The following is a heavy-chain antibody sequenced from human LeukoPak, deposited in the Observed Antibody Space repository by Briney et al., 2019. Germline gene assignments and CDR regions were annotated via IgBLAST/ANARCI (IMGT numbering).Heavy chain of an antibody. Sequence: GGSLRLSCAASGFTFSDYYMSWIRQAPGKGLEWVSYISSSGSTIYYADSVKGRFTISRDNAKNSLYLQMNSLRAEDTAVYYCARDDFWSGYYPYYFDYWGQGTLVTVSS. D-gene: IGHD3-3*01. CDR3: ARDDFWSGYYPYYFDY. J-gene: IGHJ4*02. CDR2: ISSSGSTI. CDR1: GFTFSDYY. V-gene: IGHV3-11*01.